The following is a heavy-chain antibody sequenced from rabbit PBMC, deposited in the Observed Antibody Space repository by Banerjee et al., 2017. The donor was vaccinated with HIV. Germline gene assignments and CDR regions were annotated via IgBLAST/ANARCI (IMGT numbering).Heavy chain of an antibody. J-gene: IGHJ4*01. CDR3: ARGYSSSDWGDL. CDR2: INTISGDT. Sequence: QEQLEESGGDLVKPEGSLTLTCTASGFSFSNGYVMCWVRQAPGKGLEWIACINTISGDTVYATWAKGRFTISKTSSTTVTLQMTSLTAADTATYFCARGYSSSDWGDLWGQGTLVTVS. D-gene: IGHD4-1*01. V-gene: IGHV1S45*01. CDR1: GFSFSNGYV.